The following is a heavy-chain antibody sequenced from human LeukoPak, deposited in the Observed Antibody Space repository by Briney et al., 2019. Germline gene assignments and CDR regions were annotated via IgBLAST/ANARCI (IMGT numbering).Heavy chain of an antibody. J-gene: IGHJ4*02. V-gene: IGHV1-69*04. CDR1: GGTFSSYA. CDR2: IIPILGIA. CDR3: ARDKDQGDSSGYDPYYFDY. Sequence: SVKVSCKASGGTFSSYAISWVRQAPGQGLEWMGRIIPILGIANYAQKFQGRVTITADKSTSTAYMELSSLRSEDTAVYYCARDKDQGDSSGYDPYYFDYWGQGTLVTVSS. D-gene: IGHD3-22*01.